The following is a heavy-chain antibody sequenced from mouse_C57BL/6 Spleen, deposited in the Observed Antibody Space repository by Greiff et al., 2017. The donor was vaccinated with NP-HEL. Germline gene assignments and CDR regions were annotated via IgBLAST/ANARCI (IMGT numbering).Heavy chain of an antibody. CDR1: GYSITSGYY. J-gene: IGHJ3*01. D-gene: IGHD1-1*01. CDR3: ARETTGFAY. CDR2: ISYDGSN. Sequence: EVQVVESGPGLVKPSQSLSLTCSVTGYSITSGYYWNWIRQFPGNKLEWMGYISYDGSNNYNPSLKNRISITRDTSKNQFFLKLNSVTTEDTATYYCARETTGFAYWGQGTLVTVSA. V-gene: IGHV3-6*01.